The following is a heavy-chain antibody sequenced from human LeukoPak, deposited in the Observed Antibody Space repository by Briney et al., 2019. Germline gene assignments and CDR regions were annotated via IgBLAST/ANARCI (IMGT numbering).Heavy chain of an antibody. CDR2: ISYDGSNK. D-gene: IGHD3-9*01. CDR3: AKDPRDYNILTGYYRDDAFDI. J-gene: IGHJ3*02. CDR1: GFTFSRYW. Sequence: PGGSLRLSCAASGFTFSRYWMSWVRQAPGKGLEWVAVISYDGSNKYYADSVKGRFTISRDNSKNTLYLQMNSLRAEDTAVYYCAKDPRDYNILTGYYRDDAFDIWGQGTMVTVSS. V-gene: IGHV3-30*18.